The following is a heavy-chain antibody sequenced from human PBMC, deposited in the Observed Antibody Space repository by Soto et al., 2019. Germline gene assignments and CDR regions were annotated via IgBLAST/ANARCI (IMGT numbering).Heavy chain of an antibody. D-gene: IGHD2-15*01. J-gene: IGHJ4*02. CDR3: GKVLVGATGHTDSDS. CDR2: IDYNGVT. V-gene: IGHV4-39*01. CDR1: GGSIYRSGYY. Sequence: SETLSLTCTVSGGSIYRSGYYWGWIRQPPGRGLEWIGNIDYNGVTYSNPSLKSRVTISRDTSKNQSSLKLTSVTAADTALYYCGKVLVGATGHTDSDSWGPGTLVTVSS.